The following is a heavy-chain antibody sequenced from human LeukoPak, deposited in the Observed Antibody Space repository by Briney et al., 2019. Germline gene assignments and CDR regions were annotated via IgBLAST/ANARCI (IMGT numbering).Heavy chain of an antibody. Sequence: GGSLRLSCAASGFTFSSYSMNWVRQAPGKGLEWVSSISSSSSYIYYADSEKGRFTISRDNAKNSLYLQMDSLRAEDTAVYYCARFLFGELSNPDYWGQGTLVTVSS. CDR3: ARFLFGELSNPDY. CDR2: ISSSSSYI. CDR1: GFTFSSYS. D-gene: IGHD3-10*02. V-gene: IGHV3-21*01. J-gene: IGHJ4*02.